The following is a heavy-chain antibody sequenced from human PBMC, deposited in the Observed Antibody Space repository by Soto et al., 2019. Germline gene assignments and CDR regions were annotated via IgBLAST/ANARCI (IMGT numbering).Heavy chain of an antibody. V-gene: IGHV3-48*02. D-gene: IGHD3-3*01. Sequence: EVPLVESGGGLVQPGGSLRLSCAASGFTLSSNSMNWVRQAPGKGLEWVSYISGSSDIIYYADSVRGRFTSSRDYAKNSLYLQMDSLRDEDTAVYYCARRFALWGEGTLVTVSS. J-gene: IGHJ4*02. CDR3: ARRFAL. CDR1: GFTLSSNS. CDR2: ISGSSDII.